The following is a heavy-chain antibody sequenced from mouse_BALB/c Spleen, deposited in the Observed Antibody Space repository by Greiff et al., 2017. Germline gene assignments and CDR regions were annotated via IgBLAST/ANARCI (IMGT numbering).Heavy chain of an antibody. J-gene: IGHJ3*01. V-gene: IGHV2-9*02. CDR2: IWAGGST. D-gene: IGHD2-1*01. Sequence: QVQLKESGPGLVAPSQSLSITCTVSGFSLTSYGVHWVRQPPGKGLEWLGVIWAGGSTNYNSALMSRLSISKDNSKSQVFLKMNSLQTDDTAMYYCASYGNYVFAYWGQGTLVTVSA. CDR3: ASYGNYVFAY. CDR1: GFSLTSYG.